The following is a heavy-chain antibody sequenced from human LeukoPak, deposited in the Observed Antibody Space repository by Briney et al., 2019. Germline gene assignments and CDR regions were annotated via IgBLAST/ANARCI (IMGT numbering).Heavy chain of an antibody. Sequence: GGSLRLSCATSGFPFSSYAMSWVRQAPGKGLEWVSTIGGSDGGTYYADSVKGRFTISRDNSKNTLYLQMSSLRAEDTAVYYCEGRLLRSSAYWGQGTLVTVSS. CDR2: IGGSDGGT. V-gene: IGHV3-23*01. D-gene: IGHD3-10*01. J-gene: IGHJ4*02. CDR1: GFPFSSYA. CDR3: EGRLLRSSAY.